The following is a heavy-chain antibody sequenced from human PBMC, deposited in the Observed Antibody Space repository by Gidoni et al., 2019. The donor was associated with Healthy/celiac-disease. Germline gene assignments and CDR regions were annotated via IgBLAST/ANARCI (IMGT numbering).Heavy chain of an antibody. CDR2: INHSGST. CDR3: ARGQAYYYGSGSYRINWFDP. Sequence: QVQLQQWGAGLLKPSETLSLTCAVYGGSFSGYYWSWIRQPPGKGLEWIGEINHSGSTNYHPSLKSRVTISVDTSKNQFSLKLSSVTAADTAVYYCARGQAYYYGSGSYRINWFDPWGQGTLVTVSS. J-gene: IGHJ5*02. V-gene: IGHV4-34*01. D-gene: IGHD3-10*01. CDR1: GGSFSGYY.